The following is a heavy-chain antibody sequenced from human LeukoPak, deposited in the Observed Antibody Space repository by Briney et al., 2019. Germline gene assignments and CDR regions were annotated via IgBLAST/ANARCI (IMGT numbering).Heavy chain of an antibody. J-gene: IGHJ5*02. CDR3: AKENGRNDYGDYGGNWFDP. CDR2: ISGDGGST. D-gene: IGHD4-17*01. CDR1: GSTIDDYA. V-gene: IGHV3-43*02. Sequence: TGGSLRLSCAASGSTIDDYAMHWVRQAPGKGLKWVSLISGDGGSTYYADSVKGRFTTSRDNSENSLYLQMNSLRTEDTALYYCAKENGRNDYGDYGGNWFDPWGQGTLVTVSS.